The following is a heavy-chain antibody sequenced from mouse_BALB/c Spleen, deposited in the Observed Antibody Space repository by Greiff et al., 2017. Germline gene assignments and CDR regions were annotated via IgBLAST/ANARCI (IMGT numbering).Heavy chain of an antibody. J-gene: IGHJ4*01. D-gene: IGHD2-4*01. V-gene: IGHV1-69*02. Sequence: QVHVKQSGPELVKPGASVKLSCKASGYTFTSYWINWVKQRPGQGLEWIGNIYPSDSYTNYNQKFKDKATLTVDKSSSTAYMQLSSPTSEDSAVYYCTRSGSTMITTYYAMDYWGQGTSVTVSS. CDR2: IYPSDSYT. CDR1: GYTFTSYW. CDR3: TRSGSTMITTYYAMDY.